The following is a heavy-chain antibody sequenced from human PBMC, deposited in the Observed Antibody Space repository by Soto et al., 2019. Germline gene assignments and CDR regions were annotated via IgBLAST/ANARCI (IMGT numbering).Heavy chain of an antibody. Sequence: SETLSLTCAVSGGSISTSNWWSWVRQPPGKGLEWIGEVYRTGSTNYNPSLESRVIVSVDKSKNQFSLKLTSVTAADTAVYYCARARATIAAAAIFDCWGQGTLVPVS. V-gene: IGHV4-4*02. CDR1: GGSISTSNW. J-gene: IGHJ4*02. D-gene: IGHD6-13*01. CDR3: ARARATIAAAAIFDC. CDR2: VYRTGST.